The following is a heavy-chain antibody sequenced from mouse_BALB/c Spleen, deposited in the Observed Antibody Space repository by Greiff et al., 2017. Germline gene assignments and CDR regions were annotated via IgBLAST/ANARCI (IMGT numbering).Heavy chain of an antibody. J-gene: IGHJ4*01. CDR2: ISSGSSTI. CDR3: ARFPMGAMDY. V-gene: IGHV5-17*02. CDR1: GFTFSSFG. D-gene: IGHD1-1*02. Sequence: EVQGVESGGGLVQPGGSRKLSCAASGFTFSSFGMHWVRQAPEKGLEWVAYISSGSSTIYYADTVKGRFTISRDNPKNTLFLQMTSLRSEDTAMYYCARFPMGAMDYWGQGTSVTVSS.